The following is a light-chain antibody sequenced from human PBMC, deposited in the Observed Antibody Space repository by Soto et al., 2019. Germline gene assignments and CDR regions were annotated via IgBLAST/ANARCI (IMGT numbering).Light chain of an antibody. V-gene: IGLV2-11*01. Sequence: QSALTQPRSVSGSPGQSVTISCSGISSDVDGYNCVSWYQQYPGRAPKLMIYDVTKRPSGVPDRFSGSKSGNTASLTISGLEAEDEADYYCYSYAGSPALFGGGTKLTVL. CDR3: YSYAGSPAL. CDR2: DVT. J-gene: IGLJ2*01. CDR1: SSDVDGYNC.